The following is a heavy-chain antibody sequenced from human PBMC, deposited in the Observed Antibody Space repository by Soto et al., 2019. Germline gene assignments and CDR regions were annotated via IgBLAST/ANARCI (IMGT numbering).Heavy chain of an antibody. CDR1: GGTFSSYA. Sequence: QVQLVQSGAEVKKPGSSVKVSCKASGGTFSSYAISWVRQAPGQGLEWMGGIIPIFGTANYAQKFQGRVTITADESTSTAYMELSSLRSGDTAVYYCARDQYYYDSSGYYRGGAAFDIWGQGTMVTVSS. J-gene: IGHJ3*02. V-gene: IGHV1-69*12. CDR3: ARDQYYYDSSGYYRGGAAFDI. CDR2: IIPIFGTA. D-gene: IGHD3-22*01.